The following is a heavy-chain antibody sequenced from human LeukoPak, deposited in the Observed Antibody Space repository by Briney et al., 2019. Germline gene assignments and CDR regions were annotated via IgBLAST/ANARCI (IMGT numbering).Heavy chain of an antibody. D-gene: IGHD3-10*01. Sequence: SETLSLTCAVYGGSFSGYYWSWIRQPPGKGLDWIGEINHSGSTNYNPSLKSRVTISVDTSKNQFSLKLSSVTAADTAVYYCARGVYGSGSYYKIGLDYWGQGTLVTVSS. J-gene: IGHJ4*02. CDR2: INHSGST. CDR3: ARGVYGSGSYYKIGLDY. V-gene: IGHV4-34*01. CDR1: GGSFSGYY.